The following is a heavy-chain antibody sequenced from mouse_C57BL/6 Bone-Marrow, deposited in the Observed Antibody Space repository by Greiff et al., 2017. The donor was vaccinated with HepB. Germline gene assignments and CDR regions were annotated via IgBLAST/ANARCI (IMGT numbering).Heavy chain of an antibody. CDR3: ARKKSYYYGSSPYFAV. D-gene: IGHD1-1*01. Sequence: QVQLQQPGTELVKPGASVKLSCKASGYTFTSYWMHWVKQRPGQGLEWIGNINPSNGGTNYNEKFKSKATLTVDKSSSTAYMQLSSLTSEDSAVYYCARKKSYYYGSSPYFAVWGTGTTVTVSS. CDR2: INPSNGGT. J-gene: IGHJ1*03. CDR1: GYTFTSYW. V-gene: IGHV1-53*01.